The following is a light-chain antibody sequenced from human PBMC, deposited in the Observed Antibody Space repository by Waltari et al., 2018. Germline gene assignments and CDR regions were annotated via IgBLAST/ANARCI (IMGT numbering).Light chain of an antibody. CDR2: AAS. J-gene: IGKJ4*01. V-gene: IGKV1-9*01. CDR1: QRISSF. Sequence: DIQLTQSPSFLSASVGDRVTITCRASQRISSFLAWYQQKPGKAPKLLISAASTLQSGGPSRFSGRGSGTEFTLTISSLQPEDFASYYCQQLNSYPTFGGGTTVEIK. CDR3: QQLNSYPT.